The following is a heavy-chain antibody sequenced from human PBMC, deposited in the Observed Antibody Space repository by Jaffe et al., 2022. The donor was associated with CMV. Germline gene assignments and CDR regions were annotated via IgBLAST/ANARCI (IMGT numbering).Heavy chain of an antibody. CDR2: INHSGST. CDR3: ARGPLDYGSGSYYNHLQHGHDY. J-gene: IGHJ4*02. CDR1: GGSFSGYY. V-gene: IGHV4-34*01. Sequence: QVQLQQWGAGLLKPSETLSLTCAVYGGSFSGYYWSWIRQPPGKGLEWIGEINHSGSTNYNPSLKSRVTISVDTSKNQFSLKLSSVTAADTAVYYCARGPLDYGSGSYYNHLQHGHDYWGQGTLVTVSS. D-gene: IGHD3-10*01.